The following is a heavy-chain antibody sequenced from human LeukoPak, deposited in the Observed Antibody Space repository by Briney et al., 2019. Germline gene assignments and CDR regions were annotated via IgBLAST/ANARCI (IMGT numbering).Heavy chain of an antibody. Sequence: GASVKVSCKASGYTFTSYGISWVRQAPGQGLEWMGWISAYNGNTNYAQKLQGRVTMTTDTSTSTAYMELRSLRSDDTAVYYCARDPRGYYYDSRSDYWGQGTLVTVSS. CDR3: ARDPRGYYYDSRSDY. CDR1: GYTFTSYG. V-gene: IGHV1-18*01. D-gene: IGHD3-22*01. CDR2: ISAYNGNT. J-gene: IGHJ4*02.